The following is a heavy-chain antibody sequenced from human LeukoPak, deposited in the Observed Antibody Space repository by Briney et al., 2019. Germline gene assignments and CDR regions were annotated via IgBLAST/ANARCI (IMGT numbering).Heavy chain of an antibody. V-gene: IGHV5-51*01. CDR3: ARSVLGYCSSTSCLKGRIAAAGVVDP. J-gene: IGHJ5*02. CDR2: IYPGDSDT. CDR1: GYSFTSYW. D-gene: IGHD2-2*01. Sequence: RGESLKISCKGSGYSFTSYWIGWVRQMPGKGLEWMGIIYPGDSDTRYSPSFQGQVTISADKSISTAYLQWSSLKASDTAMYYCARSVLGYCSSTSCLKGRIAAAGVVDPWGQGTLVTVSS.